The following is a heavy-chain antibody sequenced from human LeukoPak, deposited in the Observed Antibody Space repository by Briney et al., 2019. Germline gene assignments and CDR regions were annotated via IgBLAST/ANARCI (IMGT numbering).Heavy chain of an antibody. D-gene: IGHD3-3*01. V-gene: IGHV3-7*01. J-gene: IGHJ6*03. CDR1: GFTFSSCR. CDR2: IKQGGSDI. Sequence: GGSVRLSCAASGFTFSSCRVRWVRQAPGKGGEGVANIKQGGSDILYVDSVNGRFTISRDNAKNSLYLQMNRLRAEDTAVYYCARRDNRFLEWLKQTGDYYYYYYMDVWGKGTTVTVSS. CDR3: ARRDNRFLEWLKQTGDYYYYYYMDV.